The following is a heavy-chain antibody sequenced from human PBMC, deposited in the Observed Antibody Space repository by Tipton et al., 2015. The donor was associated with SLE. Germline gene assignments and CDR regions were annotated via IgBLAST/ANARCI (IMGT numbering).Heavy chain of an antibody. V-gene: IGHV4-4*02. D-gene: IGHD3-3*01. Sequence: TLSLTCAVSGASISSSKWWSWVRQPPGKGLEWIGEISHSGDTDYNPSLKSRVTISVDTSKNQFSLRLRSVTAADTAVYYCARGDFWSGPTYWGQGALVTVSS. CDR1: GASISSSKW. J-gene: IGHJ4*02. CDR3: ARGDFWSGPTY. CDR2: ISHSGDT.